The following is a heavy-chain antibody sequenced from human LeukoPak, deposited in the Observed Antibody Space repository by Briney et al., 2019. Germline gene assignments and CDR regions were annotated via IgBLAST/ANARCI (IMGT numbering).Heavy chain of an antibody. V-gene: IGHV3-74*01. D-gene: IGHD1-1*01. Sequence: GRSLRLSCAASGFTLSGYWMHWVRQVPGKGLVWVSRINSDESSTSYADSVKGRFTISRDNAKNTLYLQMNSLRAEDTAVYYCARVLLEREARWGQGTLVTVSS. CDR2: INSDESST. CDR3: ARVLLEREAR. J-gene: IGHJ4*02. CDR1: GFTLSGYW.